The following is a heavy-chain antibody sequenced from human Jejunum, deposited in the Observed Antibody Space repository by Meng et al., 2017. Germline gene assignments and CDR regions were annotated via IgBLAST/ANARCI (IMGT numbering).Heavy chain of an antibody. CDR2: INADGSST. CDR3: ARQYCSSNTSYYDA. CDR1: GFIFSSYW. Sequence: GESLKISCTASGFIFSSYWMHWVRQAPGEGLVWVSRINADGSSTTYADSVKGRFTISRDNAKNTLYLQMNSLRAEDTAVYFCARQYCSSNTSYYDAWGQGTLVTVSS. J-gene: IGHJ5*02. V-gene: IGHV3-74*01. D-gene: IGHD2-2*01.